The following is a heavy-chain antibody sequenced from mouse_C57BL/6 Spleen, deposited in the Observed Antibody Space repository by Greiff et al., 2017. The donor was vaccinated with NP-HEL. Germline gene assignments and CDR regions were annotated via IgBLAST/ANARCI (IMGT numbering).Heavy chain of an antibody. CDR2: ISDGGSYT. CDR1: GFTFSSYA. Sequence: EVQVVESGGGLVKPGGSLKLSCAASGFTFSSYAMSWVRQTPEKRLEWVATISDGGSYTYYPDNVKGRFTISRDNAKNNLYLQMSHLKSEDTAMYYCARDTDYYGSSHYWYFDVWGTGTTVTVSS. CDR3: ARDTDYYGSSHYWYFDV. D-gene: IGHD1-1*01. V-gene: IGHV5-4*01. J-gene: IGHJ1*03.